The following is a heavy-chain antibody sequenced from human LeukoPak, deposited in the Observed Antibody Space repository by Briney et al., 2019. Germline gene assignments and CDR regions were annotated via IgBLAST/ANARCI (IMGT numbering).Heavy chain of an antibody. Sequence: GGSLRLSCAVSGFTFTTYWMAWLRQAPGKGLEWVANIGQNGREKYHVDSVKGRFTISRDNAKNSLYLQMDSLRVEDTAVYYCAREVAVGIGAYNYWGQGILATVSS. D-gene: IGHD6-13*01. V-gene: IGHV3-7*01. CDR1: GFTFTTYW. CDR2: IGQNGREK. J-gene: IGHJ4*02. CDR3: AREVAVGIGAYNY.